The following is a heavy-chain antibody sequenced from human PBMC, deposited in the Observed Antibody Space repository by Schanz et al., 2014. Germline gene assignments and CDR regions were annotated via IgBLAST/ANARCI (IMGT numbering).Heavy chain of an antibody. J-gene: IGHJ5*02. CDR2: IDGEGGHT. V-gene: IGHV3-74*01. D-gene: IGHD6-19*01. Sequence: VQLVESGGGVVRPGRSLRLSCAASGFTFSNYGMHWVRQGPGKGLSWVSRIDGEGGHTRYADSVKGRFTVFRDNARNMVFLQINSLRVYHTGVYYCVRDEPISSGVWFDPWGQGTLVTVSS. CDR1: GFTFSNYG. CDR3: VRDEPISSGVWFDP.